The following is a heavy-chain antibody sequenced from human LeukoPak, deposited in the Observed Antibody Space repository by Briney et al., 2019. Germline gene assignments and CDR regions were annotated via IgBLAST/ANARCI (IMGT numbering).Heavy chain of an antibody. CDR3: AKDPYSSSWSNWFDP. CDR1: GFTFSSYA. J-gene: IGHJ5*02. CDR2: ISGSGGST. V-gene: IGHV3-23*01. D-gene: IGHD6-13*01. Sequence: QAGGSLRLSCAASGFTFSSYAMSWVRKAPGKGLEWVPAISGSGGSTYYADSVKGRFTISRDNSKNTLYLQMNSLRAEDTAVYYCAKDPYSSSWSNWFDPWGQGTLVTVSS.